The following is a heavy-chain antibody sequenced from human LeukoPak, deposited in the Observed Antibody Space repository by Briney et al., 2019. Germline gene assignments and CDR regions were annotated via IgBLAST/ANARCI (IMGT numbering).Heavy chain of an antibody. Sequence: GALRLSFAASGFTFSSYSMNWVRQAPGKGLEWVSSISSSSSYIYYADSVKGRFTISRDNAKNSLYLQMNSLRAEDTAVYYCARGAIAAAGAWFDPWGQGTLVTVSS. D-gene: IGHD6-13*01. CDR3: ARGAIAAAGAWFDP. CDR1: GFTFSSYS. CDR2: ISSSSSYI. J-gene: IGHJ5*02. V-gene: IGHV3-21*01.